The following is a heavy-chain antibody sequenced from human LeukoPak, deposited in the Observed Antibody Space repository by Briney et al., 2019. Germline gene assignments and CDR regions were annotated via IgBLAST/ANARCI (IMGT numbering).Heavy chain of an antibody. CDR3: ARYTYRVGPEGP. Sequence: GASVKVSCKASGYTFTGYYMHWVRQAPGQGLEWMGWISTYNGNTNYAQKLQGRVTMTTDTSTSTAYMELRSLRSDDTAVYYCARYTYRVGPEGPWGQGTLVTVSS. J-gene: IGHJ5*02. V-gene: IGHV1-18*04. D-gene: IGHD3-16*02. CDR1: GYTFTGYY. CDR2: ISTYNGNT.